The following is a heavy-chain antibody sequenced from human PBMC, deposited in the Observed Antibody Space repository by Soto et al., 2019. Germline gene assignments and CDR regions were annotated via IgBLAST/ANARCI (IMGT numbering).Heavy chain of an antibody. CDR2: IYYSGST. CDR1: GGSISSYY. D-gene: IGHD5-18*01. CDR3: ARDKAPQGSVDGYRYGYFGWFDP. Sequence: SETLSLTCTVSGGSISSYYWSWIRQPPGKGLEWIGYIYYSGSTNYNPSLKSRVTISVDTPKNQFSLKLSSMTAADTAVYYCARDKAPQGSVDGYRYGYFGWFDPWGQGTLVTVSS. V-gene: IGHV4-59*01. J-gene: IGHJ5*02.